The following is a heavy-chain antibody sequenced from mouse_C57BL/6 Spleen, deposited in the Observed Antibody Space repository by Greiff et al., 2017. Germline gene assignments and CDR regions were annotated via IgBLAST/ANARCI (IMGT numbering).Heavy chain of an antibody. CDR1: GYSFTGYF. CDR2: INPYNGDT. V-gene: IGHV1-20*01. D-gene: IGHD1-1*01. J-gene: IGHJ4*01. Sequence: VQLQQSGPELVKPGDSVKISCKASGYSFTGYFMNWVMQSHGKSLEWIGRINPYNGDTFYNQKFKGKATLTVDKSSSTAHMELRSLTSEDSAVYYCARRDYGSSYDAKDYWGQGTSVTVSS. CDR3: ARRDYGSSYDAKDY.